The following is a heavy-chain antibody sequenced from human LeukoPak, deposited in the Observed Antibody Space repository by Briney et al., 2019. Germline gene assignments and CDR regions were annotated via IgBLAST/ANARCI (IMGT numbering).Heavy chain of an antibody. CDR2: ISYDGTNK. J-gene: IGHJ4*02. V-gene: IGHV3-30*18. CDR3: AKDRFSYASGNTDY. Sequence: GGSLRLSCAASGFTFSSYGMHWVRQAPGKGLEWVAAISYDGTNKYYVDSVKGRFTISRDNSKNTLYLQMNRPGPEDTAVYYCAKDRFSYASGNTDYWGQGTLVTVSS. CDR1: GFTFSSYG. D-gene: IGHD3-10*01.